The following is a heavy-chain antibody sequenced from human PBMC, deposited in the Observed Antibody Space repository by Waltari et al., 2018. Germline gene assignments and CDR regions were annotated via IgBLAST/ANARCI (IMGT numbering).Heavy chain of an antibody. V-gene: IGHV4-34*01. D-gene: IGHD1-26*01. CDR1: GGSFSGYY. CDR2: IHHSGSN. Sequence: QVKLQQWGAGLLKPSETLSLTCAVYGGSFSGYYWRWISQPPGKGLEWLGEIHHSGSNNHNPSRTRRVTISVDTSKIQFSLKLGSLTAADAAVYYCARGVGFDYWGQGTLVTVSS. CDR3: ARGVGFDY. J-gene: IGHJ4*02.